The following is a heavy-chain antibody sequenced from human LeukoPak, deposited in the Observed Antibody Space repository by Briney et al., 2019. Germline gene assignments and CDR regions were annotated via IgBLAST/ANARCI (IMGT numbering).Heavy chain of an antibody. Sequence: SETLSLTCAVYGGSFSGYYWSWIRQPPGKGLEWIGEINHSGSTNYNPSLKTRVTISVDKSKNQFSLKLSSVTAADTAVYYCAREDAVSSDDASDLWGQGTMVTVSS. CDR2: INHSGST. V-gene: IGHV4-34*01. CDR3: AREDAVSSDDASDL. D-gene: IGHD6-19*01. J-gene: IGHJ3*01. CDR1: GGSFSGYY.